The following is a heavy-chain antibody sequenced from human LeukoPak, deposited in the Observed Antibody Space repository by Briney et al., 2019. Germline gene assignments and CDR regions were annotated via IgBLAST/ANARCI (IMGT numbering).Heavy chain of an antibody. D-gene: IGHD5-24*01. CDR3: ARGGDWVQFASHIDY. CDR1: GFTFSNYA. V-gene: IGHV3-74*01. CDR2: INSDGNST. J-gene: IGHJ4*02. Sequence: GGSLRLSCAASGFTFSNYAMNWVRQGPGKGLVWVSRINSDGNSTSYADSVKGRFTISRDNAKNTLFLQMNSLRAEDTAVYFCARGGDWVQFASHIDYWGQGTLVTVSS.